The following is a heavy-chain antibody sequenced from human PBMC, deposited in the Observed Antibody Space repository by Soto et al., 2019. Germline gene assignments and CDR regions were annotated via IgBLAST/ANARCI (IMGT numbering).Heavy chain of an antibody. CDR1: GGSISSYY. Sequence: QVQLQESGPGLVKPSETLSLTCTVSGGSISSYYWSWIRQPPGKGLEWIGYIYYSGSTNYNPSLKSRVTISVDTSKNQFSLKLSSVTAADTAVYYCARASVAGKDAFDIWGQGTMVTVSS. J-gene: IGHJ3*02. CDR3: ARASVAGKDAFDI. CDR2: IYYSGST. V-gene: IGHV4-59*01. D-gene: IGHD6-19*01.